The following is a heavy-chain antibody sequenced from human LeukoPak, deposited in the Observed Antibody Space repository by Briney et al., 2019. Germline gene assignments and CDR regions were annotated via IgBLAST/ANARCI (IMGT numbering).Heavy chain of an antibody. CDR3: AKDIYSNYGAFDI. J-gene: IGHJ3*02. CDR1: GFTFSSYG. V-gene: IGHV3-30*02. CDR2: IRFDGNNK. D-gene: IGHD4-11*01. Sequence: GGSLRLSCAASGFTFSSYGMHWVRQAPGKGLEWVTFIRFDGNNKYYADSVKGRFTISRDNSKNTLYLQMNSLRAEDTAVYYCAKDIYSNYGAFDIWGQGTMVTVSS.